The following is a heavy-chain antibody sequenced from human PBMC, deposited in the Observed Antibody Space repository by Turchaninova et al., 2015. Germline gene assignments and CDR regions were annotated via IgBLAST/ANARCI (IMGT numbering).Heavy chain of an antibody. CDR1: GGSISSSGYY. CDR3: AGGFDY. V-gene: IGHV4-39*01. D-gene: IGHD3-16*01. CDR2: LYYGGSP. Sequence: QLHLQESGPGLVKPSETLSLTCTVPGGSISSSGYYWVWIRQPPGKGLEWIASLYYGGSPYYNPSLRSRVAISVDTSKNQFSLELSSVTAADTAVYYCAGGFDYWGPGTLVTVAS. J-gene: IGHJ4*02.